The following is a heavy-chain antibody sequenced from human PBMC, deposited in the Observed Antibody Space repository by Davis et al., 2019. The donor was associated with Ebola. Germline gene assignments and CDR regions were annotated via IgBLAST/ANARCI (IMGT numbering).Heavy chain of an antibody. Sequence: HTGGSLRLSCAASGFTFSTYWIHWVRQAPGKGLVWVSRIKSDGSSTMYADSVKGRFTISRDNAKNTLYLQMNSLRAEDTAVYCCARGTLSGGSTSYYGHDYWGQGTLVTVSS. CDR2: IKSDGSST. CDR1: GFTFSTYW. J-gene: IGHJ4*02. V-gene: IGHV3-74*03. CDR3: ARGTLSGGSTSYYGHDY. D-gene: IGHD2-2*01.